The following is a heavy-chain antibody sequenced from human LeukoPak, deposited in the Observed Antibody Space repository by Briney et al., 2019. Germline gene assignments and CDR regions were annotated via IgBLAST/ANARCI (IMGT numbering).Heavy chain of an antibody. J-gene: IGHJ4*02. V-gene: IGHV3-30*02. CDR1: GFTFSSYG. CDR2: IRFDGNDK. D-gene: IGHD5-18*01. CDR3: ARRGYSYGYLDY. Sequence: GGSLRLSYAASGFTFSSYGMHWVRQAPGKGLEWVAFIRFDGNDKYYADSVKGRFTISRDNSKNTLYLQMTSLRAEDTAVYYCARRGYSYGYLDYWGQGTLVTVSS.